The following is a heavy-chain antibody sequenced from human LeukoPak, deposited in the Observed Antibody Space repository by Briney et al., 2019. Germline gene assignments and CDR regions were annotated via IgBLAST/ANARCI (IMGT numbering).Heavy chain of an antibody. CDR3: AKDLPSNYYDSSGYYSD. Sequence: GGSLRLSCAASGFTFSSYGMHWVRQAPGKGLEWVAFIRYDGSNKYYADSVKGRFTISRDNSKNTLYLQMNSLRAEDTAVYYCAKDLPSNYYDSSGYYSDWGQGTLVTVSS. V-gene: IGHV3-30*02. CDR1: GFTFSSYG. J-gene: IGHJ4*02. CDR2: IRYDGSNK. D-gene: IGHD3-22*01.